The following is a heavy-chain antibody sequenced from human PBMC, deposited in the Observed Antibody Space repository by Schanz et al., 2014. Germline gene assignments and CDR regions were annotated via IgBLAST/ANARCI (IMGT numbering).Heavy chain of an antibody. J-gene: IGHJ4*02. CDR3: ARESSNDIVLVPGAVFDH. D-gene: IGHD2-2*01. CDR2: VPFDGSQK. V-gene: IGHV3-30*04. Sequence: QVQLVESGGGVVQPGRSLRLSCAASGFTFSSYAVHWVRQAPGKGLEWVAFVPFDGSQKFYADSVKGRFTISRDNSKNTVYLQMNSLRPGDTAVYYCARESSNDIVLVPGAVFDHWGQGILVTVSS. CDR1: GFTFSSYA.